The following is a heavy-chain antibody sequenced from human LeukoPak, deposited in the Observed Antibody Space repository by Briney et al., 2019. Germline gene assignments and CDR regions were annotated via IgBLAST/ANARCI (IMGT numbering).Heavy chain of an antibody. CDR3: ARGVGLKIRSYYDILTGYSAPYFDY. CDR1: GVSISSYY. J-gene: IGHJ4*02. CDR2: IYYSGST. V-gene: IGHV4-59*12. Sequence: PSETLSLTCTVSGVSISSYYWSWIRQPPGKGLEWIGYIYYSGSTNYNPSLKSRVTISVDTSKNQFSLKLSSVTAADTAVYYCARGVGLKIRSYYDILTGYSAPYFDYWGQGTLVTVSS. D-gene: IGHD3-9*01.